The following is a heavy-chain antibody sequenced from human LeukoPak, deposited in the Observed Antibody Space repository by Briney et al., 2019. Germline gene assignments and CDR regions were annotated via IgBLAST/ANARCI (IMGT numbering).Heavy chain of an antibody. D-gene: IGHD4-17*01. CDR3: ARGGEWGDYVFLDY. J-gene: IGHJ4*02. CDR1: GFTFSSYW. V-gene: IGHV3-74*01. CDR2: TNSDGSST. Sequence: PGGSLRLSCAASGFTFSSYWMHWVRRAPGKGLVWVSRTNSDGSSTRYADSVKGRFTISRDNAKNTLYLQMNSLRAEDTAVYYCARGGEWGDYVFLDYWGQGTLVTVSS.